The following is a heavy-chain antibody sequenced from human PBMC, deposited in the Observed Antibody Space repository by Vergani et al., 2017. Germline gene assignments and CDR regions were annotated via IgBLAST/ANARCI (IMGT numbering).Heavy chain of an antibody. CDR2: IYYSGST. J-gene: IGHJ4*02. D-gene: IGHD5-12*01. V-gene: IGHV4-39*01. CDR1: GGSISSSSYY. Sequence: QLQLQESGPGLVKPSETLFLTCTVSGGSISSSSYYWGWIRQPPGNGLEWIGSIYYSGSTYYNPSLKSRVTISVDTSKIQFSLKLSSVTAADTAVYYCARPGSSEMVPFDYWGQGALVTVSS. CDR3: ARPGSSEMVPFDY.